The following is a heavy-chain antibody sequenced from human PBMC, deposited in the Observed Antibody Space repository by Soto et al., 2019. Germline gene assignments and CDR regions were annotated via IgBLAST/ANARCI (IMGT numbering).Heavy chain of an antibody. CDR2: IKKDGSDK. V-gene: IGHV3-7*01. CDR3: ATSAAAPGNY. CDR1: GFTFSSYW. Sequence: PGGSLRLSCAASGFTFSSYWMNWVRQAPGKGLEWVANIKKDGSDKYYVDSVKGRFTISRDNAKNSLYLQMNSLRAEDTAVYYCATSAAAPGNYWGQGTLVTVSS. J-gene: IGHJ4*02. D-gene: IGHD6-13*01.